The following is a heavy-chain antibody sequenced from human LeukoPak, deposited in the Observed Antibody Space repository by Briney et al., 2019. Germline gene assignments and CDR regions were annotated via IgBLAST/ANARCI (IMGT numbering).Heavy chain of an antibody. V-gene: IGHV4-4*07. CDR3: ARAVGSGSFQTYYYYMDV. CDR2: IYTSGST. D-gene: IGHD3-10*01. Sequence: SETLSLTCTVSGGSISSYYWSWIRQPAGKGLEWVGRIYTSGSTNHNPSLQRRVTMSVDTSKNQFSLKLSSVTAADTAVYYCARAVGSGSFQTYYYYMDVWGKGTTVTISS. CDR1: GGSISSYY. J-gene: IGHJ6*03.